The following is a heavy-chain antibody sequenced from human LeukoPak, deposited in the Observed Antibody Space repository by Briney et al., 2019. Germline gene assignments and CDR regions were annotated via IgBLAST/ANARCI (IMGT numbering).Heavy chain of an antibody. CDR1: GFTFSSYW. D-gene: IGHD3-16*01. V-gene: IGHV3-7*01. J-gene: IGHJ4*02. CDR2: IKQDGSEK. Sequence: GGSLRLSCAGSGFTFSSYWMSWVRQTPGKGLEWVANIKQDGSEKYYVDSVKGRFTISRDNAKNSQYLQMNSLRVEDTAVYYCATKGGDYWGQGTLVTVSS. CDR3: ATKGGDY.